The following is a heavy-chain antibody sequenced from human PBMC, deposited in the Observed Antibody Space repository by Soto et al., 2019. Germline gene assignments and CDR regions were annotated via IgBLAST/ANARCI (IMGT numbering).Heavy chain of an antibody. CDR2: IYPDDSDT. J-gene: IGHJ4*02. CDR3: ASSVLVTSTMNYFDL. CDR1: GYSFSNFW. Sequence: PGESLKISCQASGYSFSNFWIAWVRQMPGEGLEWLGIIYPDDSDTRYSPSFLGQVTISADKSIKTTYLQWSGLKASDTAIYFCASSVLVTSTMNYFDLWGQGTLVTVSS. V-gene: IGHV5-51*01. D-gene: IGHD2-8*02.